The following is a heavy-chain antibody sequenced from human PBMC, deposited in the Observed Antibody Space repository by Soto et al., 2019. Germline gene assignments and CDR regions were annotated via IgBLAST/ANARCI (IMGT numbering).Heavy chain of an antibody. CDR1: GYSFTSYW. CDR3: ARHISGPNPSRYYGMDV. CDR2: FEPSDSYT. Sequence: GESLKTSFKGSGYSFTSYWISWVRQMPGKGVGGMGRFEPSDSYTNYSPSFQGHVTNSADKSISTAYLQWSSLKASDTAMYYCARHISGPNPSRYYGMDVWGQGTTVTVSS. D-gene: IGHD3-10*01. V-gene: IGHV5-10-1*01. J-gene: IGHJ6*02.